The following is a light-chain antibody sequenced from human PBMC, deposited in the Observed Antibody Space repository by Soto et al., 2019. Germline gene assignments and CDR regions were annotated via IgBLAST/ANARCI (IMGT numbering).Light chain of an antibody. V-gene: IGLV1-44*01. CDR3: SAWDDSLHGYV. J-gene: IGLJ1*01. Sequence: QSVLTQPPSASGTPGQRVTISCSGRSSNIGSNTVNWYQQLPGTAPKLLIYSNNQRPSGVPDRFSGSKSGTSASLAISGLQSGDEADYYCSAWDDSLHGYVFGTGTKLTVL. CDR1: SSNIGSNT. CDR2: SNN.